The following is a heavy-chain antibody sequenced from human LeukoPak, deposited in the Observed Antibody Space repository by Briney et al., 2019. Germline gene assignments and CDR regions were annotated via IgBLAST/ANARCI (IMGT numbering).Heavy chain of an antibody. CDR1: GGTFSSYA. D-gene: IGHD6-13*01. J-gene: IGHJ6*02. V-gene: IGHV1-69*13. CDR3: ARETAAAADAPRDYYYGMDV. CDR2: IIPIFGTA. Sequence: SVKVSCKASGGTFSSYAISWVRQAPGQGLEWMGGIIPIFGTANYAQKFQGRVTITADESTSTAYMELSSLRSEDTAVYYCARETAAAADAPRDYYYGMDVWGQGTTVTVSS.